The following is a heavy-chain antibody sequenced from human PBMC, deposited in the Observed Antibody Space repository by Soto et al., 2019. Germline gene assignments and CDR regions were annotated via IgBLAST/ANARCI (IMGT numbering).Heavy chain of an antibody. CDR1: GYTVTSYY. J-gene: IGHJ4*02. CDR2: INPSGGST. Sequence: QIQLVQSGAEVKKPGASVKVSCKASGYTVTSYYMHWVRQAPGQGLEWMGVINPSGGSTTYAQKFQGRLTMTRDTSTSTVYMELSSLRSEDTAMYYCARTPGYTDRNYFDYWGQGTLVTVSS. D-gene: IGHD2-2*02. CDR3: ARTPGYTDRNYFDY. V-gene: IGHV1-46*01.